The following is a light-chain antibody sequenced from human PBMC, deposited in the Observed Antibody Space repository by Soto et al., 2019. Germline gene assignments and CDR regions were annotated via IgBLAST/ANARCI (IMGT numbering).Light chain of an antibody. V-gene: IGKV1-9*01. Sequence: DIQMTQSPSTLSASVGDRVTITCRASQAISSYLAWCQQKPGKAPKLLIYAASTLQSGVPSRFSGSGSGTEFTLTISSLKPDDFATYYCQQYQSYSRTFGQGTKVDIK. J-gene: IGKJ1*01. CDR3: QQYQSYSRT. CDR1: QAISSY. CDR2: AAS.